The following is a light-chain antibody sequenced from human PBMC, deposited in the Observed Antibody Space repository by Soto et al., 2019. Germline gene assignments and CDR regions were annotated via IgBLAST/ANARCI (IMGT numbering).Light chain of an antibody. CDR1: QSVSSN. CDR2: GAS. J-gene: IGKJ1*01. CDR3: QQYNNWPRT. Sequence: ELVMTQSPATLSASPGEGATLSCRASQSVSSNLAWYQQKPGQAPRLLIYGASTRATGIPARFSGSGSGTEFTLTISSLQSEDFAVYYCQQYNNWPRTFGQGTKVDIK. V-gene: IGKV3-15*01.